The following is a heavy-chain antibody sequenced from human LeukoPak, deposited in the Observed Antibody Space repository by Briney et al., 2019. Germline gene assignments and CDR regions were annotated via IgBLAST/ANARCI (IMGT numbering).Heavy chain of an antibody. CDR2: IFYIGTT. V-gene: IGHV4-59*11. D-gene: IGHD3-16*02. Sequence: SETLSLTCTVSGGSIRSHYWSWIRQPPGKGLEWIGHIFYIGTTAYNPSLKSRVTISADTSKNQFSLKLSSATAADTAVYFCARVRYLGDGYYYMDVWGKGTTVAVSS. J-gene: IGHJ6*03. CDR3: ARVRYLGDGYYYMDV. CDR1: GGSIRSHY.